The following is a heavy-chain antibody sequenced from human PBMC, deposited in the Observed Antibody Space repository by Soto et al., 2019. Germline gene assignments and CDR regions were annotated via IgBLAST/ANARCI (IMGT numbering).Heavy chain of an antibody. CDR3: AREYQLLWNYYYYGMDV. D-gene: IGHD2-2*01. V-gene: IGHV1-69*01. CDR1: GGTFSSYA. CDR2: IIPIFGTA. Sequence: QVQLVQSGAEVKKPGSSVRVSCKASGGTFSSYAISWVRQAPGQGLEWMGGIIPIFGTANYAQKFQGRVTITADESTSTAYMELSSLRSEDTAVYYCAREYQLLWNYYYYGMDVWGQGTTVTVSS. J-gene: IGHJ6*02.